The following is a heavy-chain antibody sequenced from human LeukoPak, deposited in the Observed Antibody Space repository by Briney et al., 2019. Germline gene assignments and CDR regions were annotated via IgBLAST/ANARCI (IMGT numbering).Heavy chain of an antibody. V-gene: IGHV1-8*03. CDR2: MNPNSGNT. J-gene: IGHJ5*02. Sequence: ASVRFSCKASGYTFTSYDINWVRQAPGQGLEWMGWMNPNSGNTGYAQKFQGRVTIGRNISRSTAYMELTSLRSEDTAVYYCARDLGVVTPRFDPWGQGTLVIVSS. CDR1: GYTFTSYD. CDR3: ARDLGVVTPRFDP. D-gene: IGHD3-3*01.